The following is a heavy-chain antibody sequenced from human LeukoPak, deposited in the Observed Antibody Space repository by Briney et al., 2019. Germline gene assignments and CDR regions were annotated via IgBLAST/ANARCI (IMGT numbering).Heavy chain of an antibody. CDR1: GYTFTSYD. CDR2: MNPNSGNT. D-gene: IGHD1-26*01. V-gene: IGHV1-8*03. Sequence: ASVKVSCKASGYTFTSYDINWVRQATGQGLEWMGWMNPNSGNTGYAQEFQGRVTITRNTSISTAYMELSSLRSEDTAVYYCARGFGSYYNSGNDAFDIWGQGTMVTVSS. J-gene: IGHJ3*02. CDR3: ARGFGSYYNSGNDAFDI.